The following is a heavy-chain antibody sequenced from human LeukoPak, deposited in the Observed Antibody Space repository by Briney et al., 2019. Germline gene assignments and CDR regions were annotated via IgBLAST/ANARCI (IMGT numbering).Heavy chain of an antibody. V-gene: IGHV3-53*01. J-gene: IGHJ4*01. D-gene: IGHD4-23*01. CDR3: ASGLRWFDY. Sequence: GGSLRLSCAASGFTVSSKYMSWVRQAPGKGLEWVSVLYSGGSTYYADSVKGRFTISRDSSKNTLYLQMNSLRADDTAVYYCASGLRWFDYWGHGTLVTVSS. CDR1: GFTVSSKY. CDR2: LYSGGST.